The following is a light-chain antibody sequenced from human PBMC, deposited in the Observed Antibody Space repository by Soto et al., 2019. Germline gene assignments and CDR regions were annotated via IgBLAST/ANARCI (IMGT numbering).Light chain of an antibody. Sequence: QSALTQPASVSGSPGQSITISCTGTSSDVGGYNYVSWCQQHPGKAPKLMIYDVSNRPSGVSNRFSGSKSGNTASLTIPGLQAEDEADYYCSSYTSSSTLYVFGTGTKVTVL. CDR2: DVS. V-gene: IGLV2-14*01. CDR3: SSYTSSSTLYV. J-gene: IGLJ1*01. CDR1: SSDVGGYNY.